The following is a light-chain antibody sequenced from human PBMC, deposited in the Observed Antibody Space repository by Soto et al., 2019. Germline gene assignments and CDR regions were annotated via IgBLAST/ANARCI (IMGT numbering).Light chain of an antibody. J-gene: IGKJ5*01. CDR2: DAS. CDR1: QGISSA. CDR3: QQFNNYPPIT. V-gene: IGKV1D-13*01. Sequence: AIQLTQSPSSLSASVGDRVTITRRASQGISSALAWYQQKPGKAPKLLIYDASSLESGVPSRFSGSGSGTDFTLTISSLQPEDFATYYCQQFNNYPPITFGQGTRLEIK.